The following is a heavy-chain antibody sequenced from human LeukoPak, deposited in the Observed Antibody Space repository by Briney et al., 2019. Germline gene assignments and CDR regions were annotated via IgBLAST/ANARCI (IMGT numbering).Heavy chain of an antibody. CDR2: INHSGST. Sequence: PSETLSLTCAVYGESFSGYYWSWIRQPPGKGLEWIGEINHSGSTNYNPSLKSRVTISVDTSKNQFSLKLSSVTAADTAVYYCARGPPPRITMVRGISWFDPWGQGTLVTVSS. V-gene: IGHV4-34*01. CDR3: ARGPPPRITMVRGISWFDP. J-gene: IGHJ5*02. D-gene: IGHD3-10*01. CDR1: GESFSGYY.